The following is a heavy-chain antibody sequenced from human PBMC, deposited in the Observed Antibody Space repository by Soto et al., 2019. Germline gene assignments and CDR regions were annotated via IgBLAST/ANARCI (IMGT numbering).Heavy chain of an antibody. CDR3: AREYDCTNGVCYQTFDY. CDR2: ISSSSSTI. Sequence: VGSLRLSCAASGFTFSSYSMNWVRQAPGKGLEWVSYISSSSSTIYYADSVKGRFTISRDNAKNSLYLQMNSLRDEDTAVYYCAREYDCTNGVCYQTFDYWGQGTLVTVSS. CDR1: GFTFSSYS. J-gene: IGHJ4*02. V-gene: IGHV3-48*02. D-gene: IGHD2-8*01.